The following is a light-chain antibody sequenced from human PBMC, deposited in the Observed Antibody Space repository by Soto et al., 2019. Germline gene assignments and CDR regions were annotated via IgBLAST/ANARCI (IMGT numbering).Light chain of an antibody. Sequence: EIVLTQSPVTLSLSPGERATLSCRASQSVSSDYLAWYQQKPGQAPRLLVYGASNRATATPDRFSGSGSGTDFTLTISRLEPEDFAVYSCQQYGSSPYTFGQGTKVEI. CDR1: QSVSSDY. CDR3: QQYGSSPYT. J-gene: IGKJ2*01. CDR2: GAS. V-gene: IGKV3-20*01.